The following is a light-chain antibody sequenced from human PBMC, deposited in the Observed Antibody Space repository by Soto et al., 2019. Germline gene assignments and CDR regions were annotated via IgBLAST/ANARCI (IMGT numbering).Light chain of an antibody. CDR3: QQFSSYPLT. Sequence: EIVLTQSPGTLSLSPGERATLSCRASQSVSNNYLAWYQQKPGQAPRLLIYGASTRATGIPARFSGSESGTELTLTISRLEPEDCAVYDCQQFSSYPLTFGGGTKVDIK. V-gene: IGKV3-20*01. CDR1: QSVSNNY. J-gene: IGKJ4*01. CDR2: GAS.